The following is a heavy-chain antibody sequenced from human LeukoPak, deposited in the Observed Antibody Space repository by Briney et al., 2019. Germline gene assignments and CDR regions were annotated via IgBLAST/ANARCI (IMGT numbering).Heavy chain of an antibody. CDR3: ARGTVATPLTY. V-gene: IGHV4-39*07. J-gene: IGHJ4*02. Sequence: SETLSLTCTVSGGSISSSRDYWAWLRQPPGKGLEWIANIYYSGSTYYSPSLKSRVTISVDKSKNQFSLKLSSVTAADTAVYYCARGTVATPLTYWGQGTLVTVSS. CDR1: GGSISSSRDY. D-gene: IGHD4-11*01. CDR2: IYYSGST.